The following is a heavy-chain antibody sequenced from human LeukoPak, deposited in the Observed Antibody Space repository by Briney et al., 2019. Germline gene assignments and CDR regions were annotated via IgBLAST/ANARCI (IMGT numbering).Heavy chain of an antibody. V-gene: IGHV3-23*01. J-gene: IGHJ4*02. D-gene: IGHD6-13*01. CDR3: AKGRSGIAAAGLNY. CDR2: ISGSSDIT. Sequence: GGSLRLSRAASGFTFSSYAMSWVRQAPGKGLEWVSVISGSSDITYYADSVKGRFTISRDNSKNTLYLQMNSLRAEDTAVYYCAKGRSGIAAAGLNYWGQGTLVTVSS. CDR1: GFTFSSYA.